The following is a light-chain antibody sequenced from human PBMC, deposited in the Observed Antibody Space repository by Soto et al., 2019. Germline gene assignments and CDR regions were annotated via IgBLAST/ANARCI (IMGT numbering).Light chain of an antibody. CDR2: AAS. Sequence: TQMPQSPSSVSASVGGRVTITCRASQSISRWLAWYQQKPGKAPKLLIYAASSLQSGVPSRFSGSGSGTDFTLTISSLQTEDFATYYCQQSYSTLPITFGPGTRLEIK. CDR3: QQSYSTLPIT. CDR1: QSISRW. J-gene: IGKJ5*01. V-gene: IGKV1-39*01.